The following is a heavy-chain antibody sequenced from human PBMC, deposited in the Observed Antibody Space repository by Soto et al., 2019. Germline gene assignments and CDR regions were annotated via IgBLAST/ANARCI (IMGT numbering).Heavy chain of an antibody. CDR3: ITVFEY. Sequence: GSLRLSCAASGXTFTNYWMNWVRQVPGKGLVWVSRIDGVGTGTSYSDSVRGLFTISRDNAENMLYLQMNSLRAEDTAVYYCITVFEYWGQGILVTVS. J-gene: IGHJ4*02. CDR1: GXTFTNYW. V-gene: IGHV3-74*01. CDR2: IDGVGTGT. D-gene: IGHD1-20*01.